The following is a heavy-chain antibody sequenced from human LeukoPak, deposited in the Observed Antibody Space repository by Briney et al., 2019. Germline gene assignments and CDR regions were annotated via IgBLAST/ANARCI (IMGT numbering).Heavy chain of an antibody. Sequence: GGSLRLSCAASGFTFDDYGMSWVRQAPGEGLEWVSGINWNGGSTGYADSVKGRFTISRDNAKNSLYLQMNSLRAEDTALYYCAREAGGYCSGGSCSRREAFDIWGQGTMVTVSS. D-gene: IGHD2-15*01. CDR3: AREAGGYCSGGSCSRREAFDI. V-gene: IGHV3-20*04. CDR2: INWNGGST. CDR1: GFTFDDYG. J-gene: IGHJ3*02.